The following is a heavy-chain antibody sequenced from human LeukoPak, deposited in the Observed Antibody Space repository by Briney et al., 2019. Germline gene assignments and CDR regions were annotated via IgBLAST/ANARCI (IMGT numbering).Heavy chain of an antibody. CDR3: ASPPPASPSYFAY. V-gene: IGHV3-21*04. CDR1: GFTFSSYS. Sequence: GGSLRLSCAAAGFTFSSYSMNWVRQAPGKGLEWVSSIGTASSYIYYADSLKGRFTMSRDNGKTSLYLKMNSLRAEDTAVYYCASPPPASPSYFAYWGQGPLVTVSS. J-gene: IGHJ4*02. CDR2: IGTASSYI.